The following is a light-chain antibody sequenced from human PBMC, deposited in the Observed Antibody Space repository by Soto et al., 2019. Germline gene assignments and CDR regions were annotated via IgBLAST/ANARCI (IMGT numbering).Light chain of an antibody. Sequence: QSVLTQPPSVSSAPGQKVTISCSGSSSNIGDDYVSWYQQFPGKAPRLLIYGDDKRPSGIPDRFSGSKSGTAATLEITGLQTGDEADYYCGTWDSSLSGGVFGGGTQLTVL. V-gene: IGLV1-51*01. CDR2: GDD. CDR3: GTWDSSLSGGV. J-gene: IGLJ3*02. CDR1: SSNIGDDY.